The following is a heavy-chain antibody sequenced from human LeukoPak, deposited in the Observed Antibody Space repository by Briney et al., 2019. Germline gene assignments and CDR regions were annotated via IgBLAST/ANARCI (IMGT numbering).Heavy chain of an antibody. CDR1: GGSISSYY. Sequence: SETLSLTCTVSGGSISSYYWSWIRRPAGKGLEWIGRIYSGGSTNYNPSLKSRVTMSVDSSNNQFSLKLSSVTAADTAVFYCARENTRSYREFDYWGQGTLVTVSS. V-gene: IGHV4-4*07. CDR2: IYSGGST. CDR3: ARENTRSYREFDY. J-gene: IGHJ4*02. D-gene: IGHD1-26*01.